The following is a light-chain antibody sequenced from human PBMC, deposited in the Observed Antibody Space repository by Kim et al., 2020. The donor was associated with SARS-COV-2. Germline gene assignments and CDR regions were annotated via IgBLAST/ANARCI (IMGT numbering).Light chain of an antibody. V-gene: IGLV3-21*04. CDR3: QVWDTSSDHVV. J-gene: IGLJ3*02. CDR2: HDS. CDR1: NIGTMR. Sequence: PGKTATLTCEGNNIGTMRVHWYQQRPGQAPVLVIYHDSDRPSGIPERFSGSNSGNTASLTISRVEAGDEADYYCQVWDTSSDHVVFGGGTQLTVL.